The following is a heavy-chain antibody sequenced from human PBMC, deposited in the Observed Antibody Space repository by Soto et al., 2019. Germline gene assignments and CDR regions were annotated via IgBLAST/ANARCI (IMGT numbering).Heavy chain of an antibody. D-gene: IGHD3-16*01. V-gene: IGHV1-18*01. Sequence: QVQLVQSGAEVKKPGASVKVSCKASGYTFTSNGISWVRQAPGQGLGWRVWISAYNGNTTYAQKLQGRVTMTTDTYTSTAYMELRSLRSDDTAVYYCARDAGVSGELYYWGQGTLVTVSS. CDR1: GYTFTSNG. CDR2: ISAYNGNT. CDR3: ARDAGVSGELYY. J-gene: IGHJ4*02.